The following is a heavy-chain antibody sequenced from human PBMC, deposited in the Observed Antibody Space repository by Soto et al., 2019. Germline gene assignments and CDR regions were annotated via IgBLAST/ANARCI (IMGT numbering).Heavy chain of an antibody. D-gene: IGHD6-13*01. Sequence: QVQLVESGGGVVQPGRSLRLSCAASGFSFNTYGLHWVRQAPGKGLEWVAAISFDGGNQYYADSVKGRFTISRDNSKXXXXXQMNSLGAEDTATYYCAKDSSVTAAGSGGWFDPWGQGTLVTVSS. V-gene: IGHV3-30*18. J-gene: IGHJ5*02. CDR2: ISFDGGNQ. CDR1: GFSFNTYG. CDR3: AKDSSVTAAGSGGWFDP.